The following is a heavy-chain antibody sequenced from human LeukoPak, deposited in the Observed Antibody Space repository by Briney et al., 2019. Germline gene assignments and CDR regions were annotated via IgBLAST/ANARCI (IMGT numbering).Heavy chain of an antibody. D-gene: IGHD4-11*01. V-gene: IGHV3-48*01. J-gene: IGHJ3*02. Sequence: PGGSLRLSCAASGFTFSSYSMNWVRQAPGKGLEWVSYISSSSSTIYYADSVKGRFTISRDNAKNSLYLQMNSLRAEDTAVYYCARDKRATVGDAFGIWGRGTMVTVSS. CDR2: ISSSSSTI. CDR1: GFTFSSYS. CDR3: ARDKRATVGDAFGI.